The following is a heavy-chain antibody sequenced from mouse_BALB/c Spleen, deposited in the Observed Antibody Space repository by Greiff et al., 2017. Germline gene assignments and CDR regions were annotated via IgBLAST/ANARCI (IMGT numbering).Heavy chain of an antibody. V-gene: IGHV1-63*01. Sequence: QVQLQQSGAELVRPGTSVKISCKASGYTFTNYWLGWVKQRPGHGLEWIGDIYPGGGYTNYNEKFKGKATLTADKSSSTAYMQLNSLTSEDSAVYFCKRWLLYYFDYWGQGTTLTVSS. J-gene: IGHJ2*01. CDR1: GYTFTNYW. D-gene: IGHD2-3*01. CDR3: KRWLLYYFDY. CDR2: IYPGGGYT.